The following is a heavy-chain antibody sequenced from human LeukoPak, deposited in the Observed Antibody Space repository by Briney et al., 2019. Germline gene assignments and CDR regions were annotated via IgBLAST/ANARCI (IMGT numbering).Heavy chain of an antibody. J-gene: IGHJ3*02. CDR2: INPNSGGT. D-gene: IGHD7-27*01. CDR3: ARDGDAGAFDI. CDR1: GYTFTGYY. Sequence: ASVKVSCKASGYTFTGYYMHWVRQAPGQRLEWMGWINPNSGGTNYTQKCQGRVTMTRDTSISTAYMELSRLRSDDTAVYYCARDGDAGAFDIWGQGTMVTVSS. V-gene: IGHV1-2*02.